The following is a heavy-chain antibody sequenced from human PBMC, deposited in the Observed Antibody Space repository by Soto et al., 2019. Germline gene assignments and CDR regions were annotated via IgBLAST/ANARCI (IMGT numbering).Heavy chain of an antibody. CDR1: GYTFTSYA. Sequence: GASVKVSCKASGYTFTSYAMHWVRQAPGQRLEWMGWINAGNGNTKYSQKFQGRVTITRDTSASTAYMELSSLRSEDTAVYYCARTYDDILTGPGGYYYGMDVWGQGTTVTVSS. CDR2: INAGNGNT. V-gene: IGHV1-3*01. D-gene: IGHD3-9*01. J-gene: IGHJ6*02. CDR3: ARTYDDILTGPGGYYYGMDV.